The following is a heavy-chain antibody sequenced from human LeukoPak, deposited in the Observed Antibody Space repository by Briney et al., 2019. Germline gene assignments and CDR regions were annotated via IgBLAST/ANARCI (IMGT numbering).Heavy chain of an antibody. J-gene: IGHJ4*02. CDR2: IYYSGTT. Sequence: PSETLSLTCTVSGGSISSYYGSWIRQPPGKGLEWIGYIYYSGTTNYSPSLKSRVPISVDTSKTQFSLQLRSVTAAHTAVYYCARGVYIAAAQYGYWGQGTLVTVSS. CDR1: GGSISSYY. D-gene: IGHD6-13*01. CDR3: ARGVYIAAAQYGY. V-gene: IGHV4-59*01.